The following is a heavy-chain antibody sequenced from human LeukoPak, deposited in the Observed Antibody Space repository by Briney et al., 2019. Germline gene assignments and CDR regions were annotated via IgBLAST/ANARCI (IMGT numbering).Heavy chain of an antibody. CDR1: GGSISSGDYY. Sequence: PSQTLSLTCTVFGGSISSGDYYWRWIRQPPGKGLEWIGYIHYSGSTYYNPSLKSRVTISVDTPKNQFSLKLSSVAAADTAVYYCARGYYDSSGYYYYFDYWGQGTLVTVSS. V-gene: IGHV4-30-4*01. CDR2: IHYSGST. D-gene: IGHD3-22*01. CDR3: ARGYYDSSGYYYYFDY. J-gene: IGHJ4*02.